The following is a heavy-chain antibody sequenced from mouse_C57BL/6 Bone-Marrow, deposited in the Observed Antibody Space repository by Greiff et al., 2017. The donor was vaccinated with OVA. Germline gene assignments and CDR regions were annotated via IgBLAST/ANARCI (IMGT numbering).Heavy chain of an antibody. Sequence: EVQVVESGGDLVKPGGSLKLSCAASGFTFSSYGMSWVRQTPDKRLEWVATISSGGSYTYYPDSVKGRFTISRDNAKNTLYLQMSRLKSEDTAMYYGERHEEAYYSNCFDYWGQGTTLTVSS. CDR3: ERHEEAYYSNCFDY. V-gene: IGHV5-6*01. CDR1: GFTFSSYG. CDR2: ISSGGSYT. D-gene: IGHD2-5*01. J-gene: IGHJ2*01.